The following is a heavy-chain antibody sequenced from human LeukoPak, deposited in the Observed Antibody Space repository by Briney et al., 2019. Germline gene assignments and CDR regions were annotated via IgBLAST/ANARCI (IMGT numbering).Heavy chain of an antibody. CDR2: ISGSGGST. V-gene: IGHV3-23*01. J-gene: IGHJ6*02. CDR3: ARDCSGSYAPYYYGMDV. CDR1: GFTFSSYA. D-gene: IGHD3-10*02. Sequence: GGSLRLSCAASGFTFSSYAMSWVRQAPGKGLEWVSAISGSGGSTYYADSVKGRFTISRDNSKNTLYLQMNSLRAEDTAVYYCARDCSGSYAPYYYGMDVWGQGTTVTVSS.